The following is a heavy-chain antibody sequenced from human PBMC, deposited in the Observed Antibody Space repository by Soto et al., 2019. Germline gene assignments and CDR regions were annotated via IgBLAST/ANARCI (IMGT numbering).Heavy chain of an antibody. CDR1: GFSFSDQY. J-gene: IGHJ4*02. CDR2: ISSSGSTI. D-gene: IGHD5-12*01. Sequence: CGCMGLSCAASGFSFSDQYMSWIRQAPGKGLEWVSYISSSGSTIWYAESVKGRFTISRDNAKNSLYVQMNSLRAEDTAVYYCARAATIVAHIDFWAEGALVTVSS. V-gene: IGHV3-11*01. CDR3: ARAATIVAHIDF.